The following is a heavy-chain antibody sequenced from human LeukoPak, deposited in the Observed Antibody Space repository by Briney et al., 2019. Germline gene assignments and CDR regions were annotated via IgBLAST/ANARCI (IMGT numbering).Heavy chain of an antibody. CDR3: ARDYQYGGPPPGLFDI. J-gene: IGHJ3*02. Sequence: PGGSLRLSCAASGFTFSSYAMHWVRQAPGKGLEWVAVISYDGSNKYYADSVKGRFTISRDNSKNALYLQMNSLRAEDTAVYYCARDYQYGGPPPGLFDIWGQGTMVTVSS. CDR2: ISYDGSNK. D-gene: IGHD4-23*01. V-gene: IGHV3-30-3*01. CDR1: GFTFSSYA.